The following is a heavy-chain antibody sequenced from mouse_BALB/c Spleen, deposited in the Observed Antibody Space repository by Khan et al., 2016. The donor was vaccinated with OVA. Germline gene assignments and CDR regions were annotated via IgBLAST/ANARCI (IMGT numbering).Heavy chain of an antibody. CDR2: INPTNGRT. CDR3: ARIKKREAACFDY. CDR1: GYTFTSYC. Sequence: QVQLQQSGAELVKAGASVKMSCKASGYTFTSYCMHWVKQRLGQGLEWFAEINPTNGRTYYTEKFKSKATLTDDKSSSTAYMLLSGPTFEDSAVYYCARIKKREAACFDYWGQGTMLTVSA. J-gene: IGHJ2*01. V-gene: IGHV1S81*02.